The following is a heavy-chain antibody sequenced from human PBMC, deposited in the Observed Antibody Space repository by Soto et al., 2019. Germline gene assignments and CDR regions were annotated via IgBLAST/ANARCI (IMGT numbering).Heavy chain of an antibody. CDR3: TKASLSSDYSPVDY. Sequence: GGSLRLSCAASGFTFSSYAMSWVRQAPGKGLEWVSAISGSGDSTYYADSVKGRFTISRDNSKNTLYLQVNSLRAEDTAVYYCTKASLSSDYSPVDYWGQGTLVTVSS. D-gene: IGHD3-22*01. V-gene: IGHV3-23*01. CDR2: ISGSGDST. J-gene: IGHJ4*02. CDR1: GFTFSSYA.